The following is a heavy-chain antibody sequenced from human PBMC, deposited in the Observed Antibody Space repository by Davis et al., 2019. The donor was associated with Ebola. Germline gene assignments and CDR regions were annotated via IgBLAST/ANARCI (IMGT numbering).Heavy chain of an antibody. J-gene: IGHJ6*02. D-gene: IGHD5-12*01. CDR1: GYTFTRYT. Sequence: ASVKVSCKASGYTFTRYTMHWVRQAPGQSLEWMGWISAYNGNTNYAQKLQGRVTMTTDTSTSTAYMELRSLRSDDTAVYYCASIVATTNPPYYYYGMDVWGQGTTVTVSS. V-gene: IGHV1-18*01. CDR2: ISAYNGNT. CDR3: ASIVATTNPPYYYYGMDV.